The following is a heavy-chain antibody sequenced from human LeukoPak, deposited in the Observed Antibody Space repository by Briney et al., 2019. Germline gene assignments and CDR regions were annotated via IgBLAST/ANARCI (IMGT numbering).Heavy chain of an antibody. V-gene: IGHV4-34*01. CDR3: ARRRTLAAAGMCFDY. CDR2: INHSGST. CDR1: GGSFRGYY. Sequence: PSETLSLTCAVYGGSFRGYYWSWIRQPPGKGLEWIGEINHSGSTNYNPSLKSRVTISVDTSKNQFSLKLSSVTAADTSVYYCARRRTLAAAGMCFDYWGQGTLVTVSS. J-gene: IGHJ4*02. D-gene: IGHD6-13*01.